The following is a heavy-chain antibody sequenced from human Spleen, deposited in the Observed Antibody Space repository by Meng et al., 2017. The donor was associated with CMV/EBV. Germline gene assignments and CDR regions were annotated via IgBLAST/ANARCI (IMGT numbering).Heavy chain of an antibody. V-gene: IGHV1-8*01. J-gene: IGHJ4*02. D-gene: IGHD3-22*01. CDR2: MNPNSGNT. CDR3: ARGGITMIAGSDY. Sequence: TSSGSTFTSYDLTWVRQATGQGLEWMGWMNPNSGNTGYAQKFQGRVTMTRNTSISTAYMELSSLRSEDTAVYYCARGGITMIAGSDYWGQGTLVTVSS. CDR1: GSTFTSYD.